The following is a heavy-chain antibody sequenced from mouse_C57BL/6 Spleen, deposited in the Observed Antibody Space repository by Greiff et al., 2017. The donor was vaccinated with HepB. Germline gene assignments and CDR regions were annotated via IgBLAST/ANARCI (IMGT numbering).Heavy chain of an antibody. D-gene: IGHD1-1*01. CDR3: ARPGLRGLGYFDV. CDR2: ISSGSSTI. J-gene: IGHJ1*03. CDR1: GFTFSDYG. V-gene: IGHV5-17*01. Sequence: DVHLVESGGGLVKPGGSLKLSCAASGFTFSDYGMHWVRQAPEKGLEWVAYISSGSSTIYYADTVKGRFTISRDNAKNTLFLQMTSLRSEDTAMYYCARPGLRGLGYFDVWGTGTTVTVSS.